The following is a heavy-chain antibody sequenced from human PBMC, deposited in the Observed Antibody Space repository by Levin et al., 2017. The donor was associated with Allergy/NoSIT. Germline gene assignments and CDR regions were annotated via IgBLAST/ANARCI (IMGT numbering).Heavy chain of an antibody. CDR1: GDSFSRNSGA. V-gene: IGHV6-1*01. CDR3: ARGWHRSGCDY. J-gene: IGHJ4*02. CDR2: TYDNSKWYN. Sequence: SQTLSLTCAISGDSFSRNSGAWNWISQSPSRGLEWLGRTYDNSKWYNEYAISVQSRITINPDTSKNQFSLHLNSVTPDDRAGYYCARGWHRSGCDYWGQGTLVTVSS. D-gene: IGHD6-19*01.